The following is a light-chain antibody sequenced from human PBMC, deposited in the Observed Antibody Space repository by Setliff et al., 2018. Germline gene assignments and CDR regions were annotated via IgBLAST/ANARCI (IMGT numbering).Light chain of an antibody. CDR2: GAS. CDR1: SSDIGGYNY. J-gene: IGLJ1*01. Sequence: SALAQPASVSGSPGQSITISCTGPSSDIGGYNYVSWYQQYPGKAPQLIIYGASKRPSGVSERVSGSKSGNTASLTISGLQVEDEADYYCSSYTGNTVIFAAGTKVTV. V-gene: IGLV2-14*03. CDR3: SSYTGNTVI.